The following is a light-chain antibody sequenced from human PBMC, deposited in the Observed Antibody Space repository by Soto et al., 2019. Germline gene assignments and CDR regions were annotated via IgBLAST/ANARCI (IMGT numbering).Light chain of an antibody. Sequence: FVLTQSPRTLSLSPGERATLSCRASQSVSSSYLAWYKQKPGQAPRVLIFGASIRATGLPDRFSGGGSGTDFTLTISRLEPEDFEVYYCQQYGSSPGTFGQGTKVDI. V-gene: IGKV3-20*01. J-gene: IGKJ1*01. CDR2: GAS. CDR3: QQYGSSPGT. CDR1: QSVSSSY.